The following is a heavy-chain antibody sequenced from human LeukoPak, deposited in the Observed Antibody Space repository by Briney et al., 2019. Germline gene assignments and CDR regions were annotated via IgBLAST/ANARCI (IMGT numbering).Heavy chain of an antibody. Sequence: SETLSLTCAVSGGSISSGGYSWSWIRQPAGKGLEWIGRIYTSGSTNYNPSLKSRVTMSVDTSKNQFSLKLTSVTAADTAVYYCARASSGYHLDYWGQGTLVTVSS. V-gene: IGHV4-61*02. J-gene: IGHJ4*02. CDR1: GGSISSGGYS. CDR3: ARASSGYHLDY. CDR2: IYTSGST. D-gene: IGHD3-22*01.